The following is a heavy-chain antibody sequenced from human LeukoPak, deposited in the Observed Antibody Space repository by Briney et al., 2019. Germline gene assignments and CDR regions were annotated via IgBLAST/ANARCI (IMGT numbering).Heavy chain of an antibody. D-gene: IGHD2-15*01. J-gene: IGHJ4*02. Sequence: SETLSLTCTVSGDSISSYYWNWIRQPPGKGLEWIGYIYYSGSTNYNPSLKSRVTISVDRSKNQFSLNLSSVTAADTAVYYCARVMGYCSGGSCYGRSYFDYWGQGTLVTVSS. V-gene: IGHV4-59*12. CDR3: ARVMGYCSGGSCYGRSYFDY. CDR2: IYYSGST. CDR1: GDSISSYY.